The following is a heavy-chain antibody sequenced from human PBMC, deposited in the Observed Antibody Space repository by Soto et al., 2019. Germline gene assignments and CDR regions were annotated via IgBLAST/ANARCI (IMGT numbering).Heavy chain of an antibody. CDR2: IIPIFGTA. D-gene: IGHD2-15*01. CDR3: ARDFDGGPFDY. V-gene: IGHV1-69*06. CDR1: GGTFSSYA. J-gene: IGHJ4*02. Sequence: SLKVSCKDSGGTFSSYAISWVRQAPGQGLEWMGGIIPIFGTANYAQKFQGRVTITADKSTSTAYMELSSLRSEDTAVYYCARDFDGGPFDYWGQGTLVTVSS.